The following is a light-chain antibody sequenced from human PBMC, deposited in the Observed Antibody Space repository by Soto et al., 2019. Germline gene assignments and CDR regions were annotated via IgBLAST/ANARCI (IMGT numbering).Light chain of an antibody. Sequence: EIVLTQSPGTLSLSPGERATLSCRASQSVSSNDLARYQQKPGLAPRLLIYGASSRATGIPDRFSGSGSGTDFTLTRSRLEPEDFAVYYCQHYGSSPPVTFAQGTKLEIK. CDR2: GAS. V-gene: IGKV3-20*01. CDR3: QHYGSSPPVT. CDR1: QSVSSND. J-gene: IGKJ2*01.